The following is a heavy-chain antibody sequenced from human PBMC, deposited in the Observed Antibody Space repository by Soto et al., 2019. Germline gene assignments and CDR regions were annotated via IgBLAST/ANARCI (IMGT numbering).Heavy chain of an antibody. J-gene: IGHJ5*02. D-gene: IGHD3-9*01. V-gene: IGHV3-48*01. CDR1: GFTFSGHA. Sequence: GGSLRLSCAASGFTFSGHAMHWVRQAPGKGLEWVSDITNSGSITYYADSVKGRFTISRDNAKNSLYLQMNSLRAEDTAVYYCAREADILNWFDPWGQGTLVTV. CDR3: AREADILNWFDP. CDR2: ITNSGSIT.